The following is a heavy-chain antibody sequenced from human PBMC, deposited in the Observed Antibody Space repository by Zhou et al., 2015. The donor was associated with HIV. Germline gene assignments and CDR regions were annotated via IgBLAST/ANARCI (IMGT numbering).Heavy chain of an antibody. CDR2: IIPIFGTA. D-gene: IGHD6-6*01. V-gene: IGHV1-69*01. J-gene: IGHJ4*02. CDR3: ARSIAARLPAVTFDY. CDR1: GGTFNTYA. Sequence: QVQLVQSGAEVRKPGSSVTVSCKASGGTFNTYAISWVRQAPGQGLEWMGGIIPIFGTANYAQKFQGRVTITADESTSTAYMELSSLRSEDTAVYYCARSIAARLPAVTFDYWGQGTLVTVSP.